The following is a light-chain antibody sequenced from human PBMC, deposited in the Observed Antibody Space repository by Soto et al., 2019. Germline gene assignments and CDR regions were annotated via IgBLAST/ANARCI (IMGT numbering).Light chain of an antibody. J-gene: IGKJ4*01. CDR3: QQSYSTPLT. CDR1: QSIDTY. V-gene: IGKV1-39*01. Sequence: DIQMTQSPSSLSASVGDRVTLPCRASQSIDTYLNWYQQKPGKAPKLLIYAASSLQSGVPSRFSGSGSGTDLTLTISNLQPEDFATYFCQQSYSTPLTVGGGTKVDIK. CDR2: AAS.